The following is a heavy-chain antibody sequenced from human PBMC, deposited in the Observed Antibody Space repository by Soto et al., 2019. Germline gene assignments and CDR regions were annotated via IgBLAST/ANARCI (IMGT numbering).Heavy chain of an antibody. D-gene: IGHD6-6*01. J-gene: IGHJ5*02. CDR2: ISAGGGSP. V-gene: IGHV3-23*01. Sequence: EVQLLESGGGLVQPGGSLRLSCAASGYSFSTYAMSWVRQAPGKGLEWVSGISAGGGSPFIADSVKGRFIISRANAKDTMYLQMNSLTGEDTAIYYCVKHAEYQLVSWFDPWGQGTLVTVSS. CDR3: VKHAEYQLVSWFDP. CDR1: GYSFSTYA.